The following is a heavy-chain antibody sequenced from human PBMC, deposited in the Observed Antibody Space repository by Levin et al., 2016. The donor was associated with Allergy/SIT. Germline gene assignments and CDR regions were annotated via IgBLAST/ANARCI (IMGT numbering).Heavy chain of an antibody. J-gene: IGHJ6*02. CDR2: IYSGGST. D-gene: IGHD6-13*01. V-gene: IGHV3-66*02. Sequence: GGSLRLSCAASGFTVSSNYMSWVRQAPGKGLEWVSVIYSGGSTYYADSVKGRFTISRDNSKNTLYLQMNSLRAEDTAVYYCAREGARYSSSWYGDYYGMDVWGQGTTVTVSS. CDR1: GFTVSSNY. CDR3: AREGARYSSSWYGDYYGMDV.